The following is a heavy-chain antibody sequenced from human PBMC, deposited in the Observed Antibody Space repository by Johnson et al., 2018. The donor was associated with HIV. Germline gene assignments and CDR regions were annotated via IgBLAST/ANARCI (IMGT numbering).Heavy chain of an antibody. CDR1: GFTFSRYA. D-gene: IGHD3-16*01. CDR3: TTGLMSAFDM. J-gene: IGHJ3*02. CDR2: ILRDATNA. V-gene: IGHV3-74*02. Sequence: VQLVESGGGLVQPGRSLRLSCAASGFTFSRYAMHWVRQAPGKGLVWVSRILRDATNANYSASVKGRFTISRDNAKNTLYLQMDSLRAEDTAVYYCTTGLMSAFDMWGQGTMVTVSS.